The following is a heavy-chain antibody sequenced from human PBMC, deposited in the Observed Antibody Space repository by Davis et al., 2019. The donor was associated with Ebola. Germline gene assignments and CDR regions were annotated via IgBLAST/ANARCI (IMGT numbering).Heavy chain of an antibody. CDR1: GFSVSTKY. J-gene: IGHJ4*02. Sequence: GESLKISCAASGFSVSTKYMNWVRQAPGKGLQWVSIMYSGGTTYYADSVKGRFTISRDNAKNSLYLQMNTLRVEDTAIYYCVPGTWIRGQGTLVTVSS. V-gene: IGHV3-53*01. D-gene: IGHD5-18*01. CDR3: VPGTWI. CDR2: MYSGGTT.